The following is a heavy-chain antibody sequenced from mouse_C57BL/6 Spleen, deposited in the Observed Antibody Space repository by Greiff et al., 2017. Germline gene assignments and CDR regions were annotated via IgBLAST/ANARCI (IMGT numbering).Heavy chain of an antibody. CDR2: ISYSGGT. CDR3: ARKDYSNSWYFDV. J-gene: IGHJ1*03. V-gene: IGHV3-8*01. D-gene: IGHD2-5*01. Sequence: EVKLVESGPGLAKPSQTLSLTCSVTGYSITSDYWNWIRKFPGNKLEYMGYISYSGGTYYNPSLKSRISITPDTSKNQYYLPLNSVTTEDTSTSYCARKDYSNSWYFDVWGTGTTVTVSS. CDR1: GYSITSDY.